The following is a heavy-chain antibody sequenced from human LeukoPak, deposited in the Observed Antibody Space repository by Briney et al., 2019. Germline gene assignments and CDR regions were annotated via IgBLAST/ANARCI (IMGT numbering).Heavy chain of an antibody. D-gene: IGHD2-15*01. V-gene: IGHV3-7*01. CDR2: IKQDGSQE. CDR1: GFTFSSYW. CDR3: ARDLLQRY. J-gene: IGHJ4*02. Sequence: GGSLRPSCAASGFTFSSYWMSWVRQAPGKGLGWVANIKQDGSQEHFVDSVKGRFTIFRDNAKQSLYLQMSSLRAEDTAVYYCARDLLQRYWGQGTLVTVSS.